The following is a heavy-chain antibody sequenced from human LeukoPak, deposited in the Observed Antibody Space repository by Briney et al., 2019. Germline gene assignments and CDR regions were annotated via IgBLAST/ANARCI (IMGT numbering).Heavy chain of an antibody. Sequence: QTGGSLRLSCAASGFTFSNYKMNWVRQAPGKGLEWVSYISSSGSIIYYSDSVKGRFTISRDNAKNTLYLLMNTLGAEDTAVYYCAKTHGHSSSWYIIDYWGQGTLVTVSS. V-gene: IGHV3-48*03. CDR2: ISSSGSII. CDR1: GFTFSNYK. CDR3: AKTHGHSSSWYIIDY. J-gene: IGHJ4*02. D-gene: IGHD6-13*01.